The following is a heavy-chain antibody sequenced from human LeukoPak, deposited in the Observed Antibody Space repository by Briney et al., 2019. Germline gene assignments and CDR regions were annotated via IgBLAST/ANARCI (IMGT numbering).Heavy chain of an antibody. V-gene: IGHV3-23*01. Sequence: GGSLRLSCAASGFTFSSYAMSWVRQAPGKGLEWVSAISGSGGSTYYADSVKGRFTISRDNSKNTLYLQMNSLRAEDTAVYYCAKDPGVLNSGSSAPVFRGFDYWGQGTLVTVSS. CDR2: ISGSGGST. CDR1: GFTFSSYA. J-gene: IGHJ4*02. CDR3: AKDPGVLNSGSSAPVFRGFDY. D-gene: IGHD3-10*01.